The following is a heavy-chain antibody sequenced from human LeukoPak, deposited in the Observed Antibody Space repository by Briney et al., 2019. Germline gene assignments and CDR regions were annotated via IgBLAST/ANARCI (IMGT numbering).Heavy chain of an antibody. V-gene: IGHV4-39*07. J-gene: IGHJ3*02. CDR2: IYYSGST. CDR3: ARHLQDCYDSSGYYSHDAFDI. CDR1: GGSISSSSYY. D-gene: IGHD3-22*01. Sequence: PSETLSLTCTVSGGSISSSSYYWGWIRQPPGKGLEWIGSIYYSGSTYYNPSLKSRVTISVDTSKNQFSLKLSSVTAADTAVYYCARHLQDCYDSSGYYSHDAFDIWGQGTMVTVSS.